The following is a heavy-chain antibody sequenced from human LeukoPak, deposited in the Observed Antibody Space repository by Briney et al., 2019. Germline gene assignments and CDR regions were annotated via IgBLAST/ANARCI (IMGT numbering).Heavy chain of an antibody. CDR1: GYSISSGYY. Sequence: SETLSLTCTVSGYSISSGYYWGWIRQPPGKGLEWIGSIYHSGSTYYNPSLKSRVTISVDTSKNQFSLKLSSVTAADTAVYYCVRVGIAAAGTWGQGTLVTVSS. D-gene: IGHD6-13*01. CDR2: IYHSGST. J-gene: IGHJ5*02. CDR3: VRVGIAAAGT. V-gene: IGHV4-38-2*02.